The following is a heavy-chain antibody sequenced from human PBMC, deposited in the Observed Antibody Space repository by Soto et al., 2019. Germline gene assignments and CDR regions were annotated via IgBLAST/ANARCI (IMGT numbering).Heavy chain of an antibody. CDR2: FDPEDGET. D-gene: IGHD2-2*01. V-gene: IGHV1-24*01. Sequence: ASVKVSCKVSGYTITELSMHWVRQAPGKGLEWMGGFDPEDGETIYAQKFQGRVTMTEDTSTDTAYMELSSLRSEDTAMYYFTREGFCSSGLFALYFHEFFSRDVWG. CDR1: GYTITELS. CDR3: TREGFCSSGLFALYFHEFFSRDV. J-gene: IGHJ6*02.